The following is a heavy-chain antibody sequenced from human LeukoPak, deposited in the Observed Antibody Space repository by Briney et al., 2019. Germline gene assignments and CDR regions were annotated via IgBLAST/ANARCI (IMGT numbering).Heavy chain of an antibody. V-gene: IGHV4-59*01. D-gene: IGHD2-2*01. CDR2: IHYSGPT. J-gene: IGHJ5*01. Sequence: SETLSLTCTVSGTSITSFYWSWIRQPPGKGLEWIGCIHYSGPTNYSPSLRSRITLSVDTSKNQVSLILRSVTAADTAVYFCARDSSPGDSWGQETLVTVSS. CDR1: GTSITSFY. CDR3: ARDSSPGDS.